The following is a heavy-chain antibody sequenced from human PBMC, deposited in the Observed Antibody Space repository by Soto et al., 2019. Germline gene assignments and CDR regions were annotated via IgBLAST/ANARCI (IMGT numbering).Heavy chain of an antibody. J-gene: IGHJ6*03. CDR2: IKQDGSEK. D-gene: IGHD5-12*01. CDR1: GFTFSSYW. V-gene: IGHV3-7*01. CDR3: ARDRRIVATKGSYYYYYMDV. Sequence: GGSLRLSCAASGFTFSSYWMSWVRQAPGKGLEWVANIKQDGSEKYYVDSVKGRFTISRDNVKNSLYLQMNSLRAEDTAVYYCARDRRIVATKGSYYYYYMDVWGKGTTVTVSS.